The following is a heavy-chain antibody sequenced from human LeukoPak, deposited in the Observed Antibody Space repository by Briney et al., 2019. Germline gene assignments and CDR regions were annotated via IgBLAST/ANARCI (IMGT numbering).Heavy chain of an antibody. D-gene: IGHD3-10*01. J-gene: IGHJ4*02. CDR2: ISSNGGST. CDR3: ARDLSGGGLDY. CDR1: GFTLSVSV. Sequence: GGSLRLSCAASGFTLSVSVMHWVRQAPGKGLEYVSVISSNGGSTSYANSVKGRLTISRDNSKNTLYLQMGSLRAEDMAVYYCARDLSGGGLDYWGQGTLVTVSS. V-gene: IGHV3-64*01.